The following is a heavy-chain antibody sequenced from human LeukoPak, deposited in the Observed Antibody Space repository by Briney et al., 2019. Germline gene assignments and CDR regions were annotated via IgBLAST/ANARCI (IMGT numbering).Heavy chain of an antibody. D-gene: IGHD1-26*01. CDR3: AKGYFHFDY. CDR1: GFTFSSYA. J-gene: IGHJ4*02. CDR2: ISYDGSNK. V-gene: IGHV3-30*04. Sequence: PGGSLRLSCAASGFTFSSYAMHWVRQAPGKGLEWVAVISYDGSNKYYADSVKGRFTISRDNSKNTLYLQMNSLRAEDTAVYYCAKGYFHFDYWGQGTLVTVSS.